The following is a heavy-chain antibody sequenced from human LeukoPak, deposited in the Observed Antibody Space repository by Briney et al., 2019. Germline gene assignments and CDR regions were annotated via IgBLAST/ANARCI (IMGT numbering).Heavy chain of an antibody. D-gene: IGHD3-22*01. V-gene: IGHV3-21*01. CDR3: ARTIYYYESTSYFSDAFDV. CDR2: ISPTSAYI. Sequence: GGSLRLSCAASGFTFSSYAMSWVRQAPGKGLDWVSSISPTSAYIYYQDSVKGRFTISRDDAKNSLYLEMDSLRAEDTAVYYCARTIYYYESTSYFSDAFDVWGQGTMVTVSS. J-gene: IGHJ3*01. CDR1: GFTFSSYA.